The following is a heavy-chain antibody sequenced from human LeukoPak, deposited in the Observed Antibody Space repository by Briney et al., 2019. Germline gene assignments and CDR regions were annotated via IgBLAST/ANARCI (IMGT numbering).Heavy chain of an antibody. Sequence: GGSLRLSCAASGLTVSKNYMSWVRQAPGKGLEWVSSISSSSSYIYYADSVKGRFTISRDNSKNSLYLQMNSLRAEDTALYYCAGPRGSGWYSDGLFGLGFDYWGQGTLVTVSS. V-gene: IGHV3-21*01. CDR1: GLTVSKNY. D-gene: IGHD6-19*01. CDR3: AGPRGSGWYSDGLFGLGFDY. J-gene: IGHJ4*02. CDR2: ISSSSSYI.